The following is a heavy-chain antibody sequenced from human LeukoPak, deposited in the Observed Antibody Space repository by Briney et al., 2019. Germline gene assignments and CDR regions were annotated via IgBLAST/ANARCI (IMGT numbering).Heavy chain of an antibody. CDR3: ARDRGIAVAGVFDY. CDR1: GFTFTTYW. CDR2: IKQDGSEK. V-gene: IGHV3-7*01. D-gene: IGHD6-19*01. J-gene: IGHJ4*02. Sequence: GGSLRLSCAASGFTFTTYWMSWVRQAPGKGLECVANIKQDGSEKFYADSVKGRFTISRDNSKNTLYLQMNSLRAEDTAVYYCARDRGIAVAGVFDYWGQGTLVTVSS.